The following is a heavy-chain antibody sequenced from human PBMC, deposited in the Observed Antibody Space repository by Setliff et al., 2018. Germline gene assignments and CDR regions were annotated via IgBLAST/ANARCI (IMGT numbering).Heavy chain of an antibody. CDR3: ARDPNGDYVGAFDP. D-gene: IGHD4-17*01. CDR1: GVTVSAYD. CDR2: IHVSGGST. J-gene: IGHJ5*02. V-gene: IGHV3-23*01. Sequence: GGSLRLSCAASGVTVSAYDMSWVRQAPGKGLEWVSSIHVSGGSTYYADSVKGRFTISRDNSRNTLYLQMNSLRAEDTASYYCARDPNGDYVGAFDPWGQGILVTVSS.